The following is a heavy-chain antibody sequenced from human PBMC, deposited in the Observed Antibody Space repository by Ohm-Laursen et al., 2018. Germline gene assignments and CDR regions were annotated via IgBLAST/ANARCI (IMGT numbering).Heavy chain of an antibody. CDR2: IKQLGSEK. Sequence: SLRLSCAASGFTFSTYWMSWVRQAPGTGLEWVANIKQLGSEKHYVDSAKGRFTISRDNAKNSLFLQMNSLRAEDTAVYYCAREGREGYGFDYWGQGTLVTVSS. J-gene: IGHJ4*02. V-gene: IGHV3-7*01. D-gene: IGHD5-24*01. CDR3: AREGREGYGFDY. CDR1: GFTFSTYW.